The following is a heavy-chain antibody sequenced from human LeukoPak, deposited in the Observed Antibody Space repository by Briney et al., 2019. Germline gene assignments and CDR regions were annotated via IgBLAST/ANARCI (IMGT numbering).Heavy chain of an antibody. Sequence: GGSLRLSCAASGFTFSTYGMHWVRQAPGKGLEWVAFIRYNGNNKYYADSVKGRFTISRDNSKNTLYLQMNSLRAEDTAVYYCASDPCDYWGQGTLVTVSS. D-gene: IGHD2-21*02. CDR2: IRYNGNNK. CDR3: ASDPCDY. CDR1: GFTFSTYG. J-gene: IGHJ4*02. V-gene: IGHV3-30*02.